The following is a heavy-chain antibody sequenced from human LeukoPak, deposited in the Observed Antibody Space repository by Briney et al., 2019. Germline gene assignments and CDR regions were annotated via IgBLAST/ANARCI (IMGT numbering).Heavy chain of an antibody. V-gene: IGHV4-59*01. CDR2: IYYSGST. J-gene: IGHJ4*02. CDR3: ARLGSDY. Sequence: SETLSLTCTVSGGSISSYYWSWIRQPPGKGLEWIGYIYYSGSTNYNPSLKSRVTISVDTSKNQFSLKLSSVTAADTAVYYCARLGSDYWGQGTLVTVSS. D-gene: IGHD3-10*01. CDR1: GGSISSYY.